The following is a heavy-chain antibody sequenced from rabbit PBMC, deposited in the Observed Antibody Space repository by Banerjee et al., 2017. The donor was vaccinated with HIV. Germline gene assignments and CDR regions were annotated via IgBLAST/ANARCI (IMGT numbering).Heavy chain of an antibody. V-gene: IGHV1S45*01. J-gene: IGHJ3*01. CDR2: IKTGSSGRT. CDR3: ARGYDDYDARLDL. Sequence: QEQLEESGGDLVKPGASLTLTCTASGFSISSSDWICWVRQAPGKGLEWIACIKTGSSGRTDYASWAKGRFTISKTSSTTVTLQMTSLTAADTATYFCARGYDDYDARLDLWGPGTLVTVS. D-gene: IGHD2-1*01. CDR1: GFSISSSDW.